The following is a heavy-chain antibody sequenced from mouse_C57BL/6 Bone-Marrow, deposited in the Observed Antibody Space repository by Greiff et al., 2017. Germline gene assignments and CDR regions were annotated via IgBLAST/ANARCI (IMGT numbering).Heavy chain of an antibody. CDR3: ANWITTVPQYYFDY. D-gene: IGHD1-1*01. Sequence: VQLQQPGAELVRPGTSVKLSCKASGYTFTSYWMHWVKQRPGQGLEWIGVIDPSDSYTNYNQKFKGKATLTLDKSSSTAYMQLISLTSEDSAVYSAANWITTVPQYYFDYWGQGTTLTVSS. J-gene: IGHJ2*01. V-gene: IGHV1-59*01. CDR2: IDPSDSYT. CDR1: GYTFTSYW.